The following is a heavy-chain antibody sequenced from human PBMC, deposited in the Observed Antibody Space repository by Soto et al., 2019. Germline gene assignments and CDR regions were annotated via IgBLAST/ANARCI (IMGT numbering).Heavy chain of an antibody. J-gene: IGHJ3*02. CDR1: GGSISSYY. D-gene: IGHD3-22*01. V-gene: IGHV4-59*01. Sequence: SETLSLTCTVSGGSISSYYWSWIRHPPGKGLEWIGYIYYSGSTNYNPSLKSRVTISVDTSKNQFSLKLSSVTAADTAVYYCARDLGYYYDSSGYKAFDIWGQGTMVTVSS. CDR2: IYYSGST. CDR3: ARDLGYYYDSSGYKAFDI.